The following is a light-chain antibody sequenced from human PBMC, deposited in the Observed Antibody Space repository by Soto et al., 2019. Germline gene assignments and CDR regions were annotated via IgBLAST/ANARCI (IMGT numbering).Light chain of an antibody. CDR3: QQYNDYSRT. J-gene: IGKJ1*01. CDR2: EAS. V-gene: IGKV1-5*03. CDR1: QSISNW. Sequence: DIQMTQSPSTLSASVGDRVTITCRASQSISNWLAWYQQKPGKAPKLLIYEASSLETGVPSRFGGSGSGTEFTLTISSLQPYDFATYYCQQYNDYSRTFGQGTKVEI.